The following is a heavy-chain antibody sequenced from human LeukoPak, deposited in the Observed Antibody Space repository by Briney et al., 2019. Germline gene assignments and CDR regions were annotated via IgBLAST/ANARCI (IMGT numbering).Heavy chain of an antibody. V-gene: IGHV1-2*02. D-gene: IGHD5-24*01. Sequence: ASVKVSCKASGYTFTGYYMHWVRQAPGQGLEWMGWINPNSGGTNYAQKFQGRVTMTRDTSISTAYMELSRLRPEDTAVYYCARDLGDGYNMIDSWGQGTLVTVSS. CDR2: INPNSGGT. CDR3: ARDLGDGYNMIDS. CDR1: GYTFTGYY. J-gene: IGHJ4*02.